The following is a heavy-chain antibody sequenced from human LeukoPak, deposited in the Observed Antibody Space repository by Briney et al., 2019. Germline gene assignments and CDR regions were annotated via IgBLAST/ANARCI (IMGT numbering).Heavy chain of an antibody. V-gene: IGHV4-4*09. CDR2: IHTTGTT. Sequence: SETLSLTCTVSTGSINNHYWSWIRQPPGGGLEWIGYIHTTGTTNYNPSLESRVTISVDTSSDQFSLKLSSVTAADTAVYYCVGLMGKLAYGRKWDWYFDLWGRGPPVT. CDR3: VGLMGKLAYGRKWDWYFDL. CDR1: TGSINNHY. D-gene: IGHD2-8*01. J-gene: IGHJ2*01.